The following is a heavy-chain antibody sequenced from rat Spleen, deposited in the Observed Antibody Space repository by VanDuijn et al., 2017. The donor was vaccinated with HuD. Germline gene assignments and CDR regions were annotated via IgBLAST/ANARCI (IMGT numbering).Heavy chain of an antibody. V-gene: IGHV5-7*01. J-gene: IGHJ2*01. CDR2: ISYDGSST. D-gene: IGHD1-11*01. CDR1: GFTFSDYN. CDR3: ARQGLNYGGPRD. Sequence: EVQLVESGGGLVQPGRSLKLSCAASGFTFSDYNMAWVRQAPKKGLEWVATISYDGSSTYYRDSVKGRFTISRDNAKSTLYLQMDSLRSEDTATYYCARQGLNYGGPRDWGQRVMVTVSS.